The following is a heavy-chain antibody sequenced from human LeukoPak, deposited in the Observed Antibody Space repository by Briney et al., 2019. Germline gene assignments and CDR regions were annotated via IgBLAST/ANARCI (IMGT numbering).Heavy chain of an antibody. CDR1: GFTVSSNY. J-gene: IGHJ4*02. CDR3: ASGYSNSWYSADFDY. Sequence: PGGSLRLSCAASGFTVSSNYTSWVRQAPGKGLEWVSVIYSGGSTYYADSVKGRFTISRDNSKNTLYLQMNSLRVEDTAVYYCASGYSNSWYSADFDYWGQGTLVTVSS. D-gene: IGHD6-13*01. V-gene: IGHV3-53*01. CDR2: IYSGGST.